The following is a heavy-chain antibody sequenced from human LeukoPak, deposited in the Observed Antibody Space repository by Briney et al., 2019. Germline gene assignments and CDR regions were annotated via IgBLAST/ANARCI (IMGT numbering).Heavy chain of an antibody. CDR2: IGSSSTYI. CDR1: GGSISSSSYY. J-gene: IGHJ4*02. V-gene: IGHV3-21*01. D-gene: IGHD3-22*01. CDR3: ARDRRYYDSSGYYAFDY. Sequence: ETLSLTCTVSGGSISSSSYYWGWVRQAPGKGLEWVSSIGSSSTYIYYADSLKGRFTISRDNAKNSLYLQMNSLRAEDTAVYYCARDRRYYDSSGYYAFDYWGQGTLVTVSS.